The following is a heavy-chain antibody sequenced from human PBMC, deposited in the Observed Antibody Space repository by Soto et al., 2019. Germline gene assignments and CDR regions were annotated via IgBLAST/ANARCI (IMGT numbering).Heavy chain of an antibody. D-gene: IGHD3-10*01. Sequence: QLQLQESGPGLVKPSETLSLTCTVSCGSISTSSYYWGWIRQPPGKGLEWIGSFYYSGSTYYNSSLKSRVTISVDTSKNQFSLKLSSVTAADTAVYYCARLCPTNYYGSGIGWFDPWGQGTLVIVSS. CDR3: ARLCPTNYYGSGIGWFDP. V-gene: IGHV4-39*01. J-gene: IGHJ5*02. CDR1: CGSISTSSYY. CDR2: FYYSGST.